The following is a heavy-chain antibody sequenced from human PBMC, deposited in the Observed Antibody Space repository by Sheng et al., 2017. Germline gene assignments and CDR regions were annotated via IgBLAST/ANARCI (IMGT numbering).Heavy chain of an antibody. CDR2: IFSSGTT. J-gene: IGHJ4*02. CDR1: GGSISNYQ. Sequence: QVQLQESGPGLVKPSETLSLTCTVSGGSISNYQWSWIRQPAGKGLEWIGRIFSSGTTNYNPTLTSRVTMSVDTSKNHFSLNLSSVTAADTAVYYCAREYSNSRHFDYWGKGTLVTVSS. D-gene: IGHD6-6*01. CDR3: AREYSNSRHFDY. V-gene: IGHV4-4*07.